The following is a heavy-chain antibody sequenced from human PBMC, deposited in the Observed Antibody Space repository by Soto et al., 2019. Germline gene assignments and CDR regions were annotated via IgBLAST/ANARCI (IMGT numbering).Heavy chain of an antibody. CDR1: GFTFSSYT. D-gene: IGHD5-12*01. V-gene: IGHV3-23*01. CDR3: AKNSAATIRVGYDY. J-gene: IGHJ4*02. CDR2: IVASGGIT. Sequence: EVQLLESGGGLAQPGGSLRLSCAASGFTFSSYTMSWVRQAPGQGLEWVSGIVASGGITYYADSVKGRFTISRDNSKNTLYLQTNSLRAEDTAVYYCAKNSAATIRVGYDYWGQGTLVTVSS.